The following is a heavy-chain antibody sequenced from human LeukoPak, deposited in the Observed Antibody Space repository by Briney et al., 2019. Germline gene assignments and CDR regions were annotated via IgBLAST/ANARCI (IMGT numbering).Heavy chain of an antibody. CDR1: GGSVRSGSYY. J-gene: IGHJ5*02. CDR2: ISYTGST. Sequence: SETLSLTCTVSGGSVRSGSYYWSWTRQPPGKGLEWIGYISYTGSTNYNPSLKSRVTISVDTSKNQFSLKLSSVTAADTAVYYCASLYCSRTSCYFLDPWGQGTLVTVSS. CDR3: ASLYCSRTSCYFLDP. D-gene: IGHD2-2*01. V-gene: IGHV4-61*01.